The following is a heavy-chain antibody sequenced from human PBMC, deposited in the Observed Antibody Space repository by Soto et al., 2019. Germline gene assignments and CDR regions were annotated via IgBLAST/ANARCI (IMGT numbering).Heavy chain of an antibody. CDR2: MSHSGGT. CDR1: GGFVSSGSYY. D-gene: IGHD2-15*01. CDR3: ARVERGTATTVVDAFDI. Sequence: QVQLQQWGAGLLKPSETLSLTCAVYGGFVSSGSYYWSWIRQPPGKGLEWIGEMSHSGGTHFNTSLKSRVTISGDTSKNQFSLKMSSVTAADAALYYCARVERGTATTVVDAFDIWGQGTMVTVSS. J-gene: IGHJ3*02. V-gene: IGHV4-34*01.